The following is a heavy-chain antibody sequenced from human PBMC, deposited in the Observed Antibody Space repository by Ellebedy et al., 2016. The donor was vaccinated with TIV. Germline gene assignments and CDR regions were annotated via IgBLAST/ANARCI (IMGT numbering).Heavy chain of an antibody. J-gene: IGHJ4*02. CDR2: IYPGDSDT. CDR1: GYSFTSYW. V-gene: IGHV5-51*01. D-gene: IGHD2-2*01. Sequence: GESLKISXKGSGYSFTSYWIGWVRQMPGKGLEWMGIIYPGDSDTRYSPSFQGQVTISADKSISTAYLQWSSLKASDTAMYYCARQLDCSSTSCHLFFDYWGQGTLVTVSS. CDR3: ARQLDCSSTSCHLFFDY.